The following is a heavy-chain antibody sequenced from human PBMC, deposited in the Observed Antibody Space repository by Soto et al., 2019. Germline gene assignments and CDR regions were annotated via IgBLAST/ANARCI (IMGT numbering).Heavy chain of an antibody. CDR3: ARGSSSWELLRGYYYCGMDV. D-gene: IGHD1-26*01. V-gene: IGHV1-18*01. Sequence: QVQLVQSGAEVKKPGASVKVSCKASGYTFTSYGISWVRQAPGQGLEWMGWISAYNGNTNYAQKLQGRVTMTTDTSTSTAYMELGSLGSDDTAVYYCARGSSSWELLRGYYYCGMDVWGQGTTVTVSS. CDR1: GYTFTSYG. CDR2: ISAYNGNT. J-gene: IGHJ6*02.